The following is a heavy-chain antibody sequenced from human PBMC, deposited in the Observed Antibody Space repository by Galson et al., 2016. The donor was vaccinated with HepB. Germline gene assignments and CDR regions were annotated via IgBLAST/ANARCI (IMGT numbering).Heavy chain of an antibody. D-gene: IGHD3-3*01. Sequence: SVKVSCKASGYTFTSYYLHWVRQAPGQGPEWMGIINPSGGSTSYAQKFQGRVTMTRDTSTGTLYMELSSLRSEDTAVYYCARELYCDFRGGEDAYYYYGMDVWGQGTPVTVSS. V-gene: IGHV1-46*01. CDR1: GYTFTSYY. CDR2: INPSGGST. J-gene: IGHJ6*02. CDR3: ARELYCDFRGGEDAYYYYGMDV.